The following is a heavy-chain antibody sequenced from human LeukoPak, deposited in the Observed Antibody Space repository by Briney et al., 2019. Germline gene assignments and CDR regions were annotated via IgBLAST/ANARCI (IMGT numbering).Heavy chain of an antibody. CDR1: GGTFSSYA. CDR3: ARDKFSGSYFPHWFDP. V-gene: IGHV1-46*03. CDR2: INPSGGST. D-gene: IGHD1-26*01. Sequence: ASVKVSCKASGGTFSSYAISWVRQAPGQGLEWMGIINPSGGSTSYAQKFQGRVTMTRDTSTSTVYMELSSLRSEDTAVYYCARDKFSGSYFPHWFDPWGQGTLVTVSS. J-gene: IGHJ5*02.